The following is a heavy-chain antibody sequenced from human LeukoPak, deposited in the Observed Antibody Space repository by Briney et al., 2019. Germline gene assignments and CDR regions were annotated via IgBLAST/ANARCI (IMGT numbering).Heavy chain of an antibody. Sequence: ASVKVSCKASGYTFTGYYMHWVRQAPGQGLEWMGWINPNSGGTNYAQKFQGRVTMTRDTSISTAYMELSRLRSDDTAVYYCARSHGYSYGFRSPFDPWGQGTLVTVSS. CDR1: GYTFTGYY. CDR2: INPNSGGT. D-gene: IGHD5-18*01. CDR3: ARSHGYSYGFRSPFDP. V-gene: IGHV1-2*02. J-gene: IGHJ5*02.